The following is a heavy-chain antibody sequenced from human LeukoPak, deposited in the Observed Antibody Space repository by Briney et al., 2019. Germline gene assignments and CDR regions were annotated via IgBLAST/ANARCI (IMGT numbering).Heavy chain of an antibody. V-gene: IGHV4-59*01. D-gene: IGHD5-24*01. CDR2: IYYSGST. Sequence: SETLSLTCTVSGGSISSYYWSWIRQPPGKGLEWIGYIYYSGSTNYNPSLKSRVTISVDTSKNQFSLKLSSVTAADTAVYYCAKSRDGYNLLSYWGQGTLVTVSS. J-gene: IGHJ4*02. CDR3: AKSRDGYNLLSY. CDR1: GGSISSYY.